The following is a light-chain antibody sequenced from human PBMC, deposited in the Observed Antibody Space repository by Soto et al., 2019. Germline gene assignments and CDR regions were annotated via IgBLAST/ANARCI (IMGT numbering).Light chain of an antibody. J-gene: IGKJ4*01. V-gene: IGKV1-39*01. Sequence: DIQMTQSPSSLSASVGDRVTITCRASQNIVNYLNWYQRKPGKAPKLLIYGASSLQSGVPSRFIGSRSGRDFTLTTSSLQPAGFEAFYYAQCYSVPLTFGGGTKVVVK. CDR1: QNIVNY. CDR2: GAS. CDR3: AQCYSVPLT.